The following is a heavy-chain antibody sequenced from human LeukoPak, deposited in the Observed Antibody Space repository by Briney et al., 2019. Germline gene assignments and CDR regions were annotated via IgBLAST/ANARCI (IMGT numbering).Heavy chain of an antibody. D-gene: IGHD1-26*01. CDR3: AKLVGPTGWGCFDY. CDR2: IGGSGGST. V-gene: IGHV3-23*01. Sequence: PGRSLRLSCAASGFTFSSYAMCSVRQPPGKGLEWVSAIGGSGGSTYYADSVKGRFTISRDNSKNTVYLQMNSLRAEDTVVYYCAKLVGPTGWGCFDYWGQGTLVTVSS. CDR1: GFTFSSYA. J-gene: IGHJ4*02.